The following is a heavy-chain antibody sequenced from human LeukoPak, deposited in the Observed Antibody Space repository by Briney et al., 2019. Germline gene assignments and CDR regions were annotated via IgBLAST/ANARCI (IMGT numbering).Heavy chain of an antibody. CDR3: ARVAARLGAFDI. V-gene: IGHV3-20*04. CDR2: LNWNGGST. Sequence: GGSLRLSCAASGFTFDDYDMSWVRQAPGKGLEWVSGLNWNGGSTGYADSVRGRFTISRDNAKNTLYLQMNSLRAEDTAVYYCARVAARLGAFDIWGQGTMVTVSS. D-gene: IGHD2-15*01. J-gene: IGHJ3*02. CDR1: GFTFDDYD.